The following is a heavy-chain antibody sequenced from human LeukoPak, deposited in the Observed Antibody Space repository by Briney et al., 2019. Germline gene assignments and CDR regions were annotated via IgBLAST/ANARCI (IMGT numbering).Heavy chain of an antibody. CDR2: IYFSGST. D-gene: IGHD3-9*01. V-gene: IGHV4-59*01. J-gene: IGHJ4*02. CDR3: ARDLLTGVFDY. CDR1: VGALSSYY. Sequence: SETLSLTCTVSVGALSSYYWSWIRQPPGKGLEWVGYIYFSGSTNYNPSLKSRVTISVDTSKNQFSLKLSSVTAADTAVYYCARDLLTGVFDYWGRGTLVTVSS.